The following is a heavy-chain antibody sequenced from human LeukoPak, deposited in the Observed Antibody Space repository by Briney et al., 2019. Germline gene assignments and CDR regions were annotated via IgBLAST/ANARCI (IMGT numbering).Heavy chain of an antibody. J-gene: IGHJ4*02. CDR1: GFTFRTSG. CDR2: ISYDGNNK. Sequence: GGSLRLSCEVSGFTFRTSGMHWVRQAPGKGLEWVAVISYDGNNKYYGDSVKGRFTISRDNSKKTLYLQMNSLRTEDTAVYYCCPAQWGDLFSPAYGGQEPLVT. V-gene: IGHV3-30*03. CDR3: CPAQWGDLFSPAY. D-gene: IGHD3-10*01.